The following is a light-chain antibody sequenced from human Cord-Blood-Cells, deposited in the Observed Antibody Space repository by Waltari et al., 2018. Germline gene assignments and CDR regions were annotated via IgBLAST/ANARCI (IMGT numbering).Light chain of an antibody. CDR2: LNSDGSH. V-gene: IGLV4-69*01. J-gene: IGLJ3*02. CDR1: SGHSSYA. CDR3: QTWGTGIRV. Sequence: QLVLTQSPSASASLGASVKLTCTLSSGHSSYAIPRHQQQQEKGPRYLMKLNSDGSHSKGAGIPDRFSGSSSGAERYLTISSLQSEDEADYYCQTWGTGIRVFGGGTKLTVL.